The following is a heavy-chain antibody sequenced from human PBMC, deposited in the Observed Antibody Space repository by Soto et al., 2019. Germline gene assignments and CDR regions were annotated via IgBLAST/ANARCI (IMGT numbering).Heavy chain of an antibody. Sequence: PGRSLRLSWAASGFSFSSYWMSWVRQAPGKGLEWVANIKQDGSEKYYVDSVKGRFTISRDNAKNSLYLQMNSLRAEDTAVYYCARVVAAADYFDYWGQGTRVTVSS. CDR2: IKQDGSEK. CDR1: GFSFSSYW. D-gene: IGHD6-13*01. V-gene: IGHV3-7*01. J-gene: IGHJ4*02. CDR3: ARVVAAADYFDY.